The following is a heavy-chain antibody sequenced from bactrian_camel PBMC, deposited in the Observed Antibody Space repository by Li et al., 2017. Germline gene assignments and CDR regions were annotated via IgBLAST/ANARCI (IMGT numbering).Heavy chain of an antibody. CDR1: GFTFNSYY. J-gene: IGHJ6*01. CDR3: ATRLTYGGSWYPPDFGY. Sequence: HVQLVESGGDLVQPGGSLRLSCVGSGFTFNSYYIHWIRQAPGGALEWEASCYSDRDTHYADSVKDRFTLSRDNAKNTVYLQMNSLKTEDTAVYYCATRLTYGGSWYPPDFGYWGQGTQVTVS. D-gene: IGHD6*01. CDR2: CYSDRDT. V-gene: IGHV3-2*01.